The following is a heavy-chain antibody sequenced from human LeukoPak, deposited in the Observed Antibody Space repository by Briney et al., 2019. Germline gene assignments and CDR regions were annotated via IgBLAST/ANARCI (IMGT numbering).Heavy chain of an antibody. V-gene: IGHV3-21*01. Sequence: GGSLRLSCAASGFTFSSYSMNWVRQAPGKGLEWVSSISSSSSYIYYADSVKGRFTISRDNAKNSLYLQMNSLRAEDTAVYYCARDPRAMGYFDYWGQGTLVTVSP. CDR2: ISSSSSYI. CDR1: GFTFSSYS. D-gene: IGHD5-18*01. J-gene: IGHJ4*02. CDR3: ARDPRAMGYFDY.